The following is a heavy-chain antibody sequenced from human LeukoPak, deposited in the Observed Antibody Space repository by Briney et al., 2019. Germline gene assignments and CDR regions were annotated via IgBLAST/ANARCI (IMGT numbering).Heavy chain of an antibody. CDR3: ASSSWPTGHDY. D-gene: IGHD6-13*01. CDR1: GFTVSSNY. V-gene: IGHV3-66*01. Sequence: RTGGSLRLSCAASGFTVSSNYMSWVRQAPGKGLEWVSVIYSGGSTYYADSVKGRFTISRDNSKNTLYLQMNNLRAEDTAVYYCASSSWPTGHDYWGQGTLVTVSS. CDR2: IYSGGST. J-gene: IGHJ4*02.